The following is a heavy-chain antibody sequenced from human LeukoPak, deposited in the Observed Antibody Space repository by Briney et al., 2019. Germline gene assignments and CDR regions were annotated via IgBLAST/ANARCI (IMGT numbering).Heavy chain of an antibody. CDR3: AREGGYCSSTSCLNWFDP. CDR1: GYTFTGYY. J-gene: IGHJ5*02. D-gene: IGHD2-2*01. V-gene: IGHV1-2*02. Sequence: VASVKVSCKASGYTFTGYYMHWVRQAPGQGLEWVGWINPNSGGTNYAQKFQGRVTMTRDTSISTAYMELSRLRSDDTAVYYCAREGGYCSSTSCLNWFDPWGQGTLVNVSS. CDR2: INPNSGGT.